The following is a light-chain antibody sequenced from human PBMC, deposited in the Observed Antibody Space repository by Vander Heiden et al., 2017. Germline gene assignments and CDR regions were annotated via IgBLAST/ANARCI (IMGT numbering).Light chain of an antibody. Sequence: SYVLTQPPSVSVAPGKTARITCGGNNIGSKSVNWYQQKPGQAPVLVIYYDSDRPSGIPERFSGSNSGNTATLTISRVEAGDEADYYCQVWDSSSDHAVFGGGTQLTVL. CDR2: YDS. V-gene: IGLV3-21*04. CDR1: NIGSKS. J-gene: IGLJ7*01. CDR3: QVWDSSSDHAV.